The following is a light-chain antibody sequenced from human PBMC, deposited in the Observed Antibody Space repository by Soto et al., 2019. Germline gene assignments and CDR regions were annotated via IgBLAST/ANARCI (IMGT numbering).Light chain of an antibody. J-gene: IGKJ4*01. CDR3: QQSYSTPLT. V-gene: IGKV1-39*01. CDR1: QSISSY. Sequence: DIQMTQSPSSLSASVGDRVTITCRASQSISSYLNWYQQKPGKAPKLLIYAASSLQSGVPSRFSGSGSGTDFTLTISSLQPEDFATYYCQQSYSTPLTFGGGTNLVIK. CDR2: AAS.